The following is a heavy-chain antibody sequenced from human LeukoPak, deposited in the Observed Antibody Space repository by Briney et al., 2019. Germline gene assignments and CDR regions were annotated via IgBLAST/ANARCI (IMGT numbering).Heavy chain of an antibody. CDR3: ARGLHETTVSPFDY. Sequence: SETLSLTCGVSGGSFSGNYWSWIRQPPGKGLEWIGEINHSGSTNYNPSLKSRVTISVDTSKNQFSLKLSSVTAADTAVYYCARGLHETTVSPFDYWGQGTLVTVSS. V-gene: IGHV4-34*01. CDR2: INHSGST. CDR1: GGSFSGNY. D-gene: IGHD4-11*01. J-gene: IGHJ4*02.